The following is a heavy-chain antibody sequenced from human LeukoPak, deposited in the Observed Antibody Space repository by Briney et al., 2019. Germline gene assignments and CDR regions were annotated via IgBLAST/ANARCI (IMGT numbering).Heavy chain of an antibody. V-gene: IGHV3-74*01. CDR3: ARDKYGGNSNAFDI. D-gene: IGHD4-23*01. J-gene: IGHJ3*02. Sequence: GGSLRLSCAASGFTFSNYWMHWVRQVPGKGLVWVSRIGTDGTSTTYADYVKGRFTISRDNAKNTLFLQMNSLRAEDTAVYYCARDKYGGNSNAFDIWGQGTLVTVSS. CDR1: GFTFSNYW. CDR2: IGTDGTST.